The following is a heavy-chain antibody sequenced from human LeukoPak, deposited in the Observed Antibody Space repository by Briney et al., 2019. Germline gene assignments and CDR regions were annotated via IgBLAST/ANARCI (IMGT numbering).Heavy chain of an antibody. Sequence: NSSETLSLTCTVSGGSIGTYYWNWIRQPAGRGLEGIGRFSTAESTNDTPSLNYNPSLKSRVTMSIDTSKNQFSLKLNSVTAADTAVYYCARVASSSWSSFDYWGQGILVTVSS. D-gene: IGHD6-13*01. CDR3: ARVASSSWSSFDY. CDR2: FSTAESTNDTPSL. CDR1: GGSIGTYY. J-gene: IGHJ4*02. V-gene: IGHV4-4*07.